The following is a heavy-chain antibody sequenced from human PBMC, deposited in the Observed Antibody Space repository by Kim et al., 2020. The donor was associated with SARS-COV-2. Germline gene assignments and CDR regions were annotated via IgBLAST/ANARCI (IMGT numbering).Heavy chain of an antibody. CDR1: GGSFSGYY. CDR2: INHSGST. Sequence: SETLSLTCAVYGGSFSGYYWSWIRQPPGKGLEWIGEINHSGSTNYNPSLKSRVTISVDTSKNQFSLKLSSVTAADTAVYYCARASGWFDPWGQGTLVTVSS. CDR3: ARASGWFDP. V-gene: IGHV4-34*01. J-gene: IGHJ5*02.